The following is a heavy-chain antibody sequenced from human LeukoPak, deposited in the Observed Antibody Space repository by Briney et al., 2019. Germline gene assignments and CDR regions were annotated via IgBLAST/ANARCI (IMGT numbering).Heavy chain of an antibody. CDR2: INHRGST. CDR3: ARGYCSSTSCYGMDV. D-gene: IGHD2-2*01. Sequence: SETLSLTCAVYGGSFSGYYWSWIRQPPGKGLEWIGEINHRGSTNYNPSLKSRVTISVDTSKNQFSLKLSSVTAADTAVYYCARGYCSSTSCYGMDVWGQGTTVTVSS. J-gene: IGHJ6*02. CDR1: GGSFSGYY. V-gene: IGHV4-34*01.